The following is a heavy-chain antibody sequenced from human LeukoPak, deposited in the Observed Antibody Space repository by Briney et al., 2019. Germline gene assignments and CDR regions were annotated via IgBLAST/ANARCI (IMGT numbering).Heavy chain of an antibody. V-gene: IGHV1-24*01. CDR2: FDPEDGET. CDR1: GYTLTELS. J-gene: IGHJ3*02. Sequence: GASVKVSCKVSGYTLTELSMHWVRQAPGKGLEWMGGFDPEDGETIYAQKFQGRVTMTEDTSTDTAYMELSSLRSEDTAVYYCATDRDPMITFGGVIVMWAFDIWGQGTMVTVSS. CDR3: ATDRDPMITFGGVIVMWAFDI. D-gene: IGHD3-16*02.